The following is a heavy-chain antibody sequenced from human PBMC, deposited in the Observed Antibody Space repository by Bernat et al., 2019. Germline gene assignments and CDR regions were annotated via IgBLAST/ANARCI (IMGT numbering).Heavy chain of an antibody. CDR3: ARGVTPPYSRSLFAY. V-gene: IGHV4-34*01. Sequence: QVQLQQWGAGLLKASETLSLTCAVYGGSFSGYYLSWIRQPPGKGLEWIGEINHSGSTNYNPSLKSRVTISVDASKNQFSRKMSSVTAADTAVYYCARGVTPPYSRSLFAYWGQGTLVTVSS. CDR1: GGSFSGYY. J-gene: IGHJ4*02. D-gene: IGHD6-6*01. CDR2: INHSGST.